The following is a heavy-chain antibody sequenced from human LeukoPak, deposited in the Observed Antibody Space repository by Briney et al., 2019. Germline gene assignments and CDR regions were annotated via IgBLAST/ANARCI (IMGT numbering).Heavy chain of an antibody. Sequence: ASVKVSCKASGGTFSSYAISWVRQAPGQGLEWMGRIIPILGIANYAQKFQGRVTITADKSTSTAYMELRSLRSDDTAVYYCARGSSGYYLFPLDYWGQGTLVTVSS. J-gene: IGHJ4*02. CDR2: IIPILGIA. CDR1: GGTFSSYA. V-gene: IGHV1-69*04. D-gene: IGHD3-22*01. CDR3: ARGSSGYYLFPLDY.